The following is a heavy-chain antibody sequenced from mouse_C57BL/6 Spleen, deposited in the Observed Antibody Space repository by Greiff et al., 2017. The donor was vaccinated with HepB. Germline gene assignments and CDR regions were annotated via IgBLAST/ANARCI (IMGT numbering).Heavy chain of an antibody. Sequence: EVKVVESGGGLVQPGGSMKLSCVASGFTFSNYWMNWVRQSPEKGLEWVAQIRLKSDNYATHYAVSVKGRFTISRDDSKSSVYLQMNNLRAEDTGIYYCTDYYGSSYVFPFAYWGQGTLVTVSA. D-gene: IGHD1-1*01. CDR3: TDYYGSSYVFPFAY. V-gene: IGHV6-3*01. CDR2: IRLKSDNYAT. J-gene: IGHJ3*01. CDR1: GFTFSNYW.